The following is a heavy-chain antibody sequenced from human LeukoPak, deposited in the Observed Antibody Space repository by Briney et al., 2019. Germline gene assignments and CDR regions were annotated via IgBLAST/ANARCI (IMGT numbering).Heavy chain of an antibody. D-gene: IGHD3-10*01. CDR2: ISSSGSNK. V-gene: IGHV3-11*01. CDR3: ARDGHAYGRGSPHY. J-gene: IGHJ4*02. Sequence: GGSLRLSCAASGFTFSDYYMSWIRQAPGKGLEWVSYISSSGSNKYYADSVKGRFTISRDNAKNSYLQMNNLRPEDTAVYYCARDGHAYGRGSPHYWGQGTLVTVSS. CDR1: GFTFSDYY.